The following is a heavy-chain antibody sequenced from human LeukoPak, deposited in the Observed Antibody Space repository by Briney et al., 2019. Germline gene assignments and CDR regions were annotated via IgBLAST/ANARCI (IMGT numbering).Heavy chain of an antibody. Sequence: PGGSLRLSCAASGFTVSSNYMSWVRQAPGKGLEWVSVIYSGGSTYYADSVKGRFTISRDNSKNTLYLQMNSLRAEDTAVYYCARQAYYYDSSGSEPFDYWGQGTLVTVSS. CDR2: IYSGGST. D-gene: IGHD3-22*01. CDR3: ARQAYYYDSSGSEPFDY. V-gene: IGHV3-66*04. CDR1: GFTVSSNY. J-gene: IGHJ4*02.